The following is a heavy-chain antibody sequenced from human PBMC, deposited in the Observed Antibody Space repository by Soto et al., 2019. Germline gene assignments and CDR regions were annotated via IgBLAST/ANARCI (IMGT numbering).Heavy chain of an antibody. J-gene: IGHJ5*02. CDR2: IFSNDEK. D-gene: IGHD3-22*01. Sequence: QVTLKESGPVLVKPTETLTLTCTVSGFSLSNARMGVSWIRQPPGKALEWLAHIFSNDEKSYSTSLKSRLTISKHTSKSQVVLTMTNMDPVDTATYYCARTTRRITIIRTPVGWFDPWGQGTLVTVSS. CDR3: ARTTRRITIIRTPVGWFDP. CDR1: GFSLSNARMG. V-gene: IGHV2-26*01.